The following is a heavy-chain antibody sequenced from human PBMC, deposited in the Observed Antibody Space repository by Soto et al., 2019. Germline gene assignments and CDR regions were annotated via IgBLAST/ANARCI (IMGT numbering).Heavy chain of an antibody. CDR2: MNPNSGNT. CDR3: ARAQYSINWSPLYHDYMDF. CDR1: GYTFTSYD. V-gene: IGHV1-8*01. J-gene: IGHJ6*03. D-gene: IGHD6-13*01. Sequence: ASVKVSCKASGYTFTSYDINWVRQATGQGLEWMGWMNPNSGNTGYAQKFQGRVTMTRNTSISTAYMELSSLRSEDTAVYYCARAQYSINWSPLYHDYMDFWGKGTTVTVSS.